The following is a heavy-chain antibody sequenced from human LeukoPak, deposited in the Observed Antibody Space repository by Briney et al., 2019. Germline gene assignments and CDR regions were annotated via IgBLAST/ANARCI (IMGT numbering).Heavy chain of an antibody. J-gene: IGHJ6*02. D-gene: IGHD2-2*02. CDR2: IGGSDGIT. CDR3: ARDGLVVPAAIPGEIYYYGMDV. V-gene: IGHV3-23*01. Sequence: GGSLRLSCAASGFTFRNYAMSWVRQAPGKGLEWVSVIGGSDGITYYADSVKGRFTISRDNSKNTLYLQMNSLRAEDTAVYYCARDGLVVPAAIPGEIYYYGMDVWGQGTTVTVSS. CDR1: GFTFRNYA.